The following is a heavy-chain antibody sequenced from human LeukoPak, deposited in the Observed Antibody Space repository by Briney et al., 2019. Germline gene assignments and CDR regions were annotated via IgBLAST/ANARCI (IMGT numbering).Heavy chain of an antibody. V-gene: IGHV3-21*01. Sequence: GGSLRLSCAASGFTFSSYSMNWVRQAPGKGLEWVSSISSSSSYIYYADSVKGRFTISRDNDKNSLYLQMNSLRAEDTAVYYCARDYYDSSGYPYFDYWGQGTLVTVSS. D-gene: IGHD3-22*01. CDR1: GFTFSSYS. J-gene: IGHJ4*02. CDR3: ARDYYDSSGYPYFDY. CDR2: ISSSSSYI.